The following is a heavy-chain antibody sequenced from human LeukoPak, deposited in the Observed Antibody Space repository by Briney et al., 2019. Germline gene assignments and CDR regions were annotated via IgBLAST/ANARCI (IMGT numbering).Heavy chain of an antibody. CDR1: GFTFSSYS. CDR2: ISSSSSYI. V-gene: IGHV3-21*01. D-gene: IGHD6-19*01. J-gene: IGHJ4*02. CDR3: ARVESPPHSSGGSL. Sequence: GGSLRLSCAASGFTFSSYSMNWVRQAPGKGLEWVSSISSSSSYIYYADSVKGRFTISRDNAKNSLYLQMNSLRAEDTAVYYCARVESPPHSSGGSLWGQGTLVTVSS.